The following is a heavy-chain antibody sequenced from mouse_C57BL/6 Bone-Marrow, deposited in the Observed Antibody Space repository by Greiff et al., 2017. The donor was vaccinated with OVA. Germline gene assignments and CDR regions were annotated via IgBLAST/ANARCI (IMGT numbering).Heavy chain of an antibody. CDR1: GFNIQDYY. Sequence: EVQLQQSGAELVKPGASVKLSCTASGFNIQDYYMHWVKQRTEQGLEWIGRIDPEDGETKYAPKFQGKATITADTSSNTAYLKLSSLTSEDTAVYYCARSDQGYYAMDYGGQGTSVTVSS. J-gene: IGHJ4*01. CDR2: IDPEDGET. CDR3: ARSDQGYYAMDY. V-gene: IGHV14-2*01.